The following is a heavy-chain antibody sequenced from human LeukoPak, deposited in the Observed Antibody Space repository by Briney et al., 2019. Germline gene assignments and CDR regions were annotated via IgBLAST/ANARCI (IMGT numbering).Heavy chain of an antibody. V-gene: IGHV1-69*04. CDR2: IIPILGIA. CDR3: ARAGYYDSSGDY. Sequence: GASVKVSCKASGGTFSSYAISWVRQAPGQGLEWMGRIIPILGIANYAQKFQGRVTITADKSTSTAYMELSSLRSEDTAVYYCARAGYYDSSGDYWGQGTLVTVSS. D-gene: IGHD3-22*01. J-gene: IGHJ4*02. CDR1: GGTFSSYA.